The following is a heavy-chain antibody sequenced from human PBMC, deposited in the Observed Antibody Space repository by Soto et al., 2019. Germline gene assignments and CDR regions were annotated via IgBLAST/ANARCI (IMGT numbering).Heavy chain of an antibody. CDR2: INHSGST. J-gene: IGHJ6*02. CDR1: GGSFSGYY. CDR3: ARLVGATNYYYYGMDV. V-gene: IGHV4-34*01. D-gene: IGHD1-26*01. Sequence: SETLSLTCAVYGGSFSGYYWSWIRQPPGKGLEWIGEINHSGSTNYNPSLKSRVTISVDTSKNQFSLKLSSVTAADTAVYYCARLVGATNYYYYGMDVWGQGTTVTVSS.